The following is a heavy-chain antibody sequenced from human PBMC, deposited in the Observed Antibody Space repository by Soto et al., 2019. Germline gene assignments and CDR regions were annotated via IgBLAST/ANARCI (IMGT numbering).Heavy chain of an antibody. CDR3: ARELPLGNYYDSSGYPDY. Sequence: SVKVSCKASGGTFSSYTISWVRQAPGQGLEWMGRIIPILGIANYAQKFQGRVTITADKSTSTAYMELSSLRSEDTAVYYCARELPLGNYYDSSGYPDYWGQGTLVTVSS. J-gene: IGHJ4*02. CDR2: IIPILGIA. CDR1: GGTFSSYT. V-gene: IGHV1-69*04. D-gene: IGHD3-22*01.